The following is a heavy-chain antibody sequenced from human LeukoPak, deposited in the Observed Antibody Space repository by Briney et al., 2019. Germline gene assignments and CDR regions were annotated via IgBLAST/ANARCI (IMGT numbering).Heavy chain of an antibody. CDR1: GYTFTSYY. D-gene: IGHD5-18*01. Sequence: ASVKLSCKASGYTFTSYYMHWVRHAPGQGLERMGIIKPSGGSTSHAQKFQGRVTMTRDMSTSTVYMELSSLRSEDTAVYYCARGYSYGDGDYWGQGTLVSVSS. V-gene: IGHV1-46*01. CDR2: IKPSGGST. CDR3: ARGYSYGDGDY. J-gene: IGHJ4*02.